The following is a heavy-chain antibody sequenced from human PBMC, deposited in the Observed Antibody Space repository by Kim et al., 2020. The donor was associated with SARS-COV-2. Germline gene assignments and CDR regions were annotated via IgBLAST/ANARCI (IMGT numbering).Heavy chain of an antibody. CDR2: IYYSGST. CDR1: GGSISSYY. J-gene: IGHJ5*02. Sequence: SETLSLTCTVSGGSISSYYWSWIRQPPGKGLEWIGYIYYSGSTNYNPSLKSRVTISVDTSKNQFSLKLSSVTAADTAVYYCARVYEWFGELEWFDPWGQGTLVTVSS. D-gene: IGHD3-10*01. CDR3: ARVYEWFGELEWFDP. V-gene: IGHV4-59*01.